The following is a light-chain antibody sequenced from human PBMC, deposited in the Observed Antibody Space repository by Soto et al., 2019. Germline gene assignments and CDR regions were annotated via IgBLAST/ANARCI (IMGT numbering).Light chain of an antibody. CDR1: QSSTNNY. CDR2: DTS. CDR3: QQFGSLIT. Sequence: DIVLTQSPATLSLSPGEIATLSCGASQSSTNNYLAWYQQKPGLAPRLLIYDTSKTATGIPDRFSGSGSGTDFTLTISSLEPEDFAAYYCQQFGSLITFGGGTKVEIK. V-gene: IGKV3D-20*01. J-gene: IGKJ4*01.